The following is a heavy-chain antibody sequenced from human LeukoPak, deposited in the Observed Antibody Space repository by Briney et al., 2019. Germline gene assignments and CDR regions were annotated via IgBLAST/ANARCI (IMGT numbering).Heavy chain of an antibody. J-gene: IGHJ6*02. CDR2: IWYDGSNK. D-gene: IGHD3-9*01. CDR1: GFTFSSYG. V-gene: IGHV3-33*01. Sequence: GGSLRLSCAASGFTFSSYGMHWVRQAPGKGLEWVAVIWYDGSNKYYADSVKGRFTISRDNSKNTLYLQMNSLRAEDTAVYYCAREPLLYYDILTGYSAGGMDVWGQGTTVTVSS. CDR3: AREPLLYYDILTGYSAGGMDV.